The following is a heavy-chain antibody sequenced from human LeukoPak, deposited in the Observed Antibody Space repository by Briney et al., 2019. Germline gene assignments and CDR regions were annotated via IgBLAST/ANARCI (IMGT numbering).Heavy chain of an antibody. CDR3: ATTVAGYPDDYFDY. Sequence: TGGSLRLSSAASEFTFSNYWMSWVRQAPGKGLERVAHTNQDGSKNYYVDSVRGRFTISRDNAKNSLYLQMNSLRAEDTAVYYCATTVAGYPDDYFDYWGQGTLVTVSS. CDR1: EFTFSNYW. CDR2: TNQDGSKN. V-gene: IGHV3-7*01. D-gene: IGHD6-19*01. J-gene: IGHJ4*02.